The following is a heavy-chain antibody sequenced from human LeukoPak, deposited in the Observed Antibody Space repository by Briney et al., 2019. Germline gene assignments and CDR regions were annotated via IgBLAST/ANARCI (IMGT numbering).Heavy chain of an antibody. CDR2: ISSSSSYT. CDR1: GFTFSDYY. V-gene: IGHV3-11*05. Sequence: GGSLRLSCVASGFTFSDYYMSWIRQAPGKGLEWVSYISSSSSYTNYADSVKGRFTISRDNAKNSLYLQMNSLRAEDTAVYYCAKVPYDILTGYPTYYFDYWGQGTLVTVSS. J-gene: IGHJ4*02. D-gene: IGHD3-9*01. CDR3: AKVPYDILTGYPTYYFDY.